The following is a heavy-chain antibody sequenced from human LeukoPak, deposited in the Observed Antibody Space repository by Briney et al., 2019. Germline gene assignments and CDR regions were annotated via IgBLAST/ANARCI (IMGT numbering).Heavy chain of an antibody. J-gene: IGHJ5*02. Sequence: SETLSFTCAVSGGSISSSNWWSWVRQPPGKGLEWIGEIYHSGSTNYNPSLKSRVTISVDKSKNQFSLKPSSVTAADTAVYYCATQAAYYDILTGYHWGQGTLVTVSS. D-gene: IGHD3-9*01. CDR3: ATQAAYYDILTGYH. CDR1: GGSISSSNW. CDR2: IYHSGST. V-gene: IGHV4-4*02.